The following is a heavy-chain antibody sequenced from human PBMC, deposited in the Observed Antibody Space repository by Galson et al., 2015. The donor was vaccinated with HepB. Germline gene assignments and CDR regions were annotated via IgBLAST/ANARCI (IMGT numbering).Heavy chain of an antibody. J-gene: IGHJ6*03. D-gene: IGHD1-26*01. CDR2: ISAYNGNT. CDR1: GYTFTSYG. V-gene: IGHV1-18*04. CDR3: AKGPWELLSYYYYMDV. Sequence: SVKVSCKASGYTFTSYGISWVRQAPGQGLEWMGWISAYNGNTNYAQKLQGRVTMTTDTSTSTAYMKLRSLRAEDTAVYYCAKGPWELLSYYYYMDVWGKGTTVTVSS.